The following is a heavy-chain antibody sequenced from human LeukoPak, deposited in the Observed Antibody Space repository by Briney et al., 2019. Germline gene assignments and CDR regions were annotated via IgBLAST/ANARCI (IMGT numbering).Heavy chain of an antibody. Sequence: PSETLSLTCAVSGGFITGPHWNWIRQPPGEGLEWIGRIYTSGSTNYNPSLKSRVTMSVDTSKNQFSLKLSSVTAADTAVYYCASSRSSLSLDYWGQGTLVTVSS. V-gene: IGHV4-59*10. CDR1: GGFITGPH. J-gene: IGHJ4*02. CDR2: IYTSGST. CDR3: ASSRSSLSLDY. D-gene: IGHD6-6*01.